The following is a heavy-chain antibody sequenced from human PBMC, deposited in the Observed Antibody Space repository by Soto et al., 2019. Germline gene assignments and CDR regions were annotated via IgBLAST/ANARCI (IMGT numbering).Heavy chain of an antibody. CDR2: ISSSSSYI. J-gene: IGHJ2*01. Sequence: EVLLVESGGGLVKPGGSLRLSCATSGFTFSGYTMNWVRQAPGKGLEWVSSISSSSSYIEYAVSVKGRFTISRDNAKNSLYLQTTGQKAEDTAVYYCASWGYDIGFDFWGRGTLVTVSS. V-gene: IGHV3-21*06. D-gene: IGHD5-12*01. CDR1: GFTFSGYT. CDR3: ASWGYDIGFDF.